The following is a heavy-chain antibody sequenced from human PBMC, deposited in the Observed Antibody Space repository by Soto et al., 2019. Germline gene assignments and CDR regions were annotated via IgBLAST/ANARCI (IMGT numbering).Heavy chain of an antibody. D-gene: IGHD6-13*01. J-gene: IGHJ4*02. CDR2: IYHSGSA. CDR1: GDSVSSRFW. Sequence: QVELQESGPGLVKPSGTLSLTCAVSGDSVSSRFWWSWVRQSPGKGLEWIGEIYHSGSANYNQSLKSRVTMSVDNSKNQFSLKLNSVTAADTAVYYCARYNAASGTYYFDYWGQGTLVTVSS. V-gene: IGHV4-4*02. CDR3: ARYNAASGTYYFDY.